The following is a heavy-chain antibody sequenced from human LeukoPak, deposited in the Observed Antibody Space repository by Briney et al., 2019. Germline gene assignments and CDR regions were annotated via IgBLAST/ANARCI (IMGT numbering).Heavy chain of an antibody. CDR1: GFSVSSNY. Sequence: GGSLRLSCAASGFSVSSNYMSWVRQAPGKGLEWVSVIYRDETTFYADSVKGRVTISRDNSKNTLHLQMNSLSAEDTAVYFCARDLWDGSRRTGAFDIWGQGTMVTVSS. CDR3: ARDLWDGSRRTGAFDI. D-gene: IGHD2-8*02. CDR2: IYRDETT. V-gene: IGHV3-53*01. J-gene: IGHJ3*02.